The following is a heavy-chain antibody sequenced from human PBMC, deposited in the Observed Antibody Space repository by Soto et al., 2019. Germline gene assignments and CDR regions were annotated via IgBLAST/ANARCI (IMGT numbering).Heavy chain of an antibody. Sequence: HPGGSLRLSCAASGFTFSSYDMHWVRQATGKGLEWVSAIGTAGDTYYPGSVKGRFTISRENAKNSLYLQMNSLRAEDTAVYYCARVVAGEYFDYWGQGTMVTVSS. CDR1: GFTFSSYD. CDR3: ARVVAGEYFDY. CDR2: IGTAGDT. J-gene: IGHJ4*02. D-gene: IGHD6-19*01. V-gene: IGHV3-13*01.